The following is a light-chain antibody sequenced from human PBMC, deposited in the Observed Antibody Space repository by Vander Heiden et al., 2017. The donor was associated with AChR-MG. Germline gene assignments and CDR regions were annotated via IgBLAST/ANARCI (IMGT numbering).Light chain of an antibody. CDR3: QQSYTNLWT. CDR1: QTIDTY. Sequence: DIQLTQSPTSLSASVGDRVTITCRASQTIDTYLNWYHQTPGKAPKLLIYGASILQTGGPSRFSGSGSATDFTLTINGLQPEDFGTYYCQQSYTNLWTFGQGTRVEIK. J-gene: IGKJ1*01. CDR2: GAS. V-gene: IGKV1-39*01.